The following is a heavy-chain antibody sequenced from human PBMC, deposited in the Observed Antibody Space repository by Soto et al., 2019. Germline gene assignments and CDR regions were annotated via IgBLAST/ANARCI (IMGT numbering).Heavy chain of an antibody. V-gene: IGHV4-59*08. CDR3: ARTNYDFWSGFGY. CDR2: VYYSGST. Sequence: SETLSLTCTVSGGSISSYYWIWIRQPPGERLEWIGYVYYSGSTNYNPSLKSRVTISVDTSKNQFSLKLNSVTAADTAVYYCARTNYDFWSGFGYWGQGTLVTVSS. J-gene: IGHJ4*02. D-gene: IGHD3-3*01. CDR1: GGSISSYY.